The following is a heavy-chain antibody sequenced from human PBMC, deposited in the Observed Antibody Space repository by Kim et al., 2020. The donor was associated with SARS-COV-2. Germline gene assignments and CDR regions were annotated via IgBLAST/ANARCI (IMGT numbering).Heavy chain of an antibody. D-gene: IGHD4-17*01. Sequence: YADAVRGRFTNTRDNAKNSLYLQMNGLRAEDTAVYYCARVRRTTVTYFDYWGQGTLVTVSS. CDR3: ARVRRTTVTYFDY. J-gene: IGHJ4*02. V-gene: IGHV3-11*06.